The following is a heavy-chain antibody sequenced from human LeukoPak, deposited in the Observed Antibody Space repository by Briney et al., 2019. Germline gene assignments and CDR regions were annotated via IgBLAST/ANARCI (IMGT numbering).Heavy chain of an antibody. CDR2: IYYSGST. V-gene: IGHV4-59*01. D-gene: IGHD3-16*01. CDR3: ARVIYGRTFDY. Sequence: PSETLSLTCTVSGGSISSYYWSWIRQPPGKGLEWIGYIYYSGSTNYNPSLKSRVTISVDTSKNQFSLKLSSVTAADTAVYYCARVIYGRTFDYWGQGTLVTVSS. CDR1: GGSISSYY. J-gene: IGHJ4*02.